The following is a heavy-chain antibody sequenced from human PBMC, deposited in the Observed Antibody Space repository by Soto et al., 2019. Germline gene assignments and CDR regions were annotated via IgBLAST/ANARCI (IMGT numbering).Heavy chain of an antibody. D-gene: IGHD1-20*01. J-gene: IGHJ3*02. CDR1: GYMFSSYY. CDR3: VRYNWNDPESSDI. V-gene: IGHV1-46*01. CDR2: ITPSGGTT. Sequence: QVQLVQSGAEVKKPGASVKISCKTSGYMFSSYYIHWVRQAPGQGLEWMGNITPSGGTTTYARKFRVRVTMTRDTSTTSVYMELSSLRSEDTAVYFRVRYNWNDPESSDIWGQGTRVTVSS.